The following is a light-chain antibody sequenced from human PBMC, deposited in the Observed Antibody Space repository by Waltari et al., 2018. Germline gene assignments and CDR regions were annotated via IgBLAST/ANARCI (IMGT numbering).Light chain of an antibody. CDR2: DVS. Sequence: QSALTQPASVSGSPGQSITISCTGTSSDVGGYNSVSWYQDHPGQAPKVIIYDVSDRPSGISERFSGSKSGNKASLTISGLQAEDEADYYCSSQSSDNVVLFGGGTKLTVL. J-gene: IGLJ2*01. CDR3: SSQSSDNVVL. V-gene: IGLV2-14*03. CDR1: SSDVGGYNS.